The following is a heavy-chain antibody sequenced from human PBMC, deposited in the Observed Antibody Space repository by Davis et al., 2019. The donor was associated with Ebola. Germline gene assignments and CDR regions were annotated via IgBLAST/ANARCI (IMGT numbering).Heavy chain of an antibody. J-gene: IGHJ3*02. V-gene: IGHV4-59*01. CDR2: IYYSGST. CDR1: GGSISSYY. CDR3: AREPTYGGIFSI. Sequence: PSETLSLTCTVSGGSISSYYWSWIRQPPGKGLEWIGYIYYSGSTNYNPSLKSRVTISVDTSKNQFSLKLSSVTAADTAVYYCAREPTYGGIFSIWGQGTMVTVSS. D-gene: IGHD3-16*01.